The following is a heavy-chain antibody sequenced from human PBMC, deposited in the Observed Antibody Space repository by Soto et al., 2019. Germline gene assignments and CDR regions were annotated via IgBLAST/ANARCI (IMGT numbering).Heavy chain of an antibody. V-gene: IGHV3-48*03. CDR3: ARAREAYYDFWSGYYQVYYYYGMDV. D-gene: IGHD3-3*01. Sequence: PGGSLRLSCAASGFTFSSYEMNWARQAPGKGLEWVSYISSSGSTIYYADSVKGRFTISRDNAKNSLYLQMNSLRAEDTAVYYCARAREAYYDFWSGYYQVYYYYGMDVWGQGTTVTVSS. CDR2: ISSSGSTI. CDR1: GFTFSSYE. J-gene: IGHJ6*02.